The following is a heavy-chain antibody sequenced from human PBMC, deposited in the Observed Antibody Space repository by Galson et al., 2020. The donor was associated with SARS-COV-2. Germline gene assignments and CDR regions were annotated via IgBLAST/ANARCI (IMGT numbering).Heavy chain of an antibody. D-gene: IGHD4-17*01. Sequence: GGSLRLSCTASGFTFSDYFMSWIRLAPGKGPEWVSYISSNAKKTYDADSVRGRFTIPRDNAKNSLYLQMNSLRADDTAVYYCAREGPYGDSSYDSWGQGTLVTVSS. CDR1: GFTFSDYF. V-gene: IGHV3-11*01. CDR3: AREGPYGDSSYDS. J-gene: IGHJ4*02. CDR2: ISSNAKKT.